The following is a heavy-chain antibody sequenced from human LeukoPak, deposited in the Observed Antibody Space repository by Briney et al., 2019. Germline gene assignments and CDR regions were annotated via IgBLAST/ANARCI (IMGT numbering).Heavy chain of an antibody. CDR2: MNPNSGNT. CDR3: ARVLSGYSYGYDAFDI. Sequence: ASVKVSCKASGYTFTSYDINWVRQATGQGLEWMGWMNPNSGNTGYAQKFQGRVTMTRNTSISTAHMELSSLRSEDTAVYYCARVLSGYSYGYDAFDIWGQGTMVTVSS. J-gene: IGHJ3*02. D-gene: IGHD5-18*01. CDR1: GYTFTSYD. V-gene: IGHV1-8*01.